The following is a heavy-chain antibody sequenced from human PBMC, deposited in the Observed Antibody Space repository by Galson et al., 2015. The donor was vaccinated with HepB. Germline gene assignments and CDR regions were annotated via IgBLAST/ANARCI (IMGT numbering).Heavy chain of an antibody. Sequence: PALVKPTQTLTLTCTFSGFSLNSRGVGVGWIRQPPGKALEWLGLIFLGDDQRYTSLLKSRISVTKDTSQNQVVLKLTSVDPVDTATYYCAHMDLGLTSFAYWGQGTLVTVSS. CDR1: GFSLNSRGVG. CDR3: AHMDLGLTSFAY. D-gene: IGHD3/OR15-3a*01. J-gene: IGHJ4*02. CDR2: IFLGDDQ. V-gene: IGHV2-5*02.